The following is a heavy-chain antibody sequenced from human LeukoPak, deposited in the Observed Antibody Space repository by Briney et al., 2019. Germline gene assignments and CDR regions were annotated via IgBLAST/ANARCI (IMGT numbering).Heavy chain of an antibody. CDR1: GGSISSSSYY. V-gene: IGHV4-39*07. J-gene: IGHJ4*02. D-gene: IGHD6-13*01. CDR2: IYYSGST. Sequence: PSETLSLTCTVSGGSISSSSYYWGWIHQPPGKGLEWIGSIYYSGSTYYNPSLNSRVTISVDTSKNQFSLKLSSVTAADTAVYYCARGRQQLVPDYWGQGTLVTVSS. CDR3: ARGRQQLVPDY.